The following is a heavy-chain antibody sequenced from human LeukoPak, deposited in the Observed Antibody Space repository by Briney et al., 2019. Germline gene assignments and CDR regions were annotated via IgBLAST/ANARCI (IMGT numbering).Heavy chain of an antibody. V-gene: IGHV4-31*03. D-gene: IGHD3-22*01. J-gene: IGHJ4*02. CDR3: ARRYYDSSGSPFDY. CDR2: IYYSGST. CDR1: GGSISSGGYY. Sequence: PSETLSLTCTVSGGSISSGGYYWSWIRHHPGKGLEWIGYIYYSGSTYYNPSLKSRVTISVDTSKNQFSLKLSSVTAADTAVYYCARRYYDSSGSPFDYWGQGTLVTVSS.